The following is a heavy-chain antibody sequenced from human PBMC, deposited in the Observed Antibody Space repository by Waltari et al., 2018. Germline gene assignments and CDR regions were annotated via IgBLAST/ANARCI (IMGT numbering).Heavy chain of an antibody. CDR3: ARDRYQLLFDL. Sequence: QVQLQESGPGLVKPSQTLSLTCTVSGGSISSGSYYWSWLRQPAGKGLEWIGYIYTSGSTNYSPALKSRVTISVDTSKNQFSLKLSSVTAADTAVYYCARDRYQLLFDLWGRGTLVTVSS. CDR1: GGSISSGSYY. V-gene: IGHV4-61*09. D-gene: IGHD2-2*01. J-gene: IGHJ2*01. CDR2: IYTSGST.